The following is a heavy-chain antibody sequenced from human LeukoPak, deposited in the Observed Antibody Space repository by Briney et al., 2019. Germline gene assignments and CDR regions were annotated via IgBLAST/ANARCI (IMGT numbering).Heavy chain of an antibody. J-gene: IGHJ4*02. CDR3: ARHSIISYSNTWYPGDFDY. V-gene: IGHV5-51*01. Sequence: GESLKISCKGSGYSFTNHWIGWVRQVPGKGLEWMGIIYPGDYYTTYSPSFQGQVTISADKSISTAYLQWSSLKASDTAMYYCARHSIISYSNTWYPGDFDYWGQGTLVTVSS. CDR1: GYSFTNHW. CDR2: IYPGDYYT. D-gene: IGHD6-13*01.